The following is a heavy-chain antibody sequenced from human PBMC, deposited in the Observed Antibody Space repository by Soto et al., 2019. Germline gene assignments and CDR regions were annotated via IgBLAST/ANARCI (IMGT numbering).Heavy chain of an antibody. D-gene: IGHD3-22*01. CDR1: VYTFTSYY. CDR2: INPSGGST. J-gene: IGHJ3*02. CDR3: ARTYYYDSSGYWPDAFDI. V-gene: IGHV1-46*03. Sequence: ASVKVSCTASVYTFTSYYMHWVRQAPGQGLEWMGIINPSGGSTSYAQKFQGRVTMTRDTSTSTVYMELSSLRSEDTAVYYCARTYYYDSSGYWPDAFDIWGQGTMVTVSS.